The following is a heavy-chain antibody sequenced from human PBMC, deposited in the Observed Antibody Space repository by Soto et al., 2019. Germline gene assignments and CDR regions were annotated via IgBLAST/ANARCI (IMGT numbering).Heavy chain of an antibody. Sequence: QVQLQESGPGLVKPSETLSLTCTVSGVSISSSYWSWIRQPPGKGLEWIGYIYNSGSTNYNPSFKGRVPLSVATPKTQVSLGLSSVTAADTAVYYCARDRAFCSGRSFYSPPDYYYYMDVWGKGTTVTVS. D-gene: IGHD2-15*01. CDR3: ARDRAFCSGRSFYSPPDYYYYMDV. V-gene: IGHV4-59*01. CDR1: GVSISSSY. CDR2: IYNSGST. J-gene: IGHJ6*03.